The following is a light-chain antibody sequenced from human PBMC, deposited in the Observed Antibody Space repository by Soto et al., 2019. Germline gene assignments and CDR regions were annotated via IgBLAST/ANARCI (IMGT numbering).Light chain of an antibody. V-gene: IGLV1-47*02. CDR1: TSNVGSNL. Sequence: QSVLAQPPSASGTPGQRVTISCSGSTSNVGSNLASWYQQLPGSAPKLLIYNDYERPSGVPDRFSGSKSGTSASLGISGLRSQDEADYFCAVCDDSLSGVVFGGGTKVTVL. J-gene: IGLJ2*01. CDR2: NDY. CDR3: AVCDDSLSGVV.